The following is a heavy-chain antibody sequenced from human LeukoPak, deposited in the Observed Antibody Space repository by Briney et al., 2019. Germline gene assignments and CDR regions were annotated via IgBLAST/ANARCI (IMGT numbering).Heavy chain of an antibody. CDR2: VGPYNRKT. D-gene: IGHD1-7*01. J-gene: IGHJ4*02. V-gene: IGHV1-18*01. Sequence: GASVKVSCKASGYAFSSYGIGWGRHAPGQGLEWMGWVGPYNRKTNYSQKFQGRVTMTTDTSTNTAYLELRTLRSDDTAVYYCARGAPRGVWNYYFDYWGQGTLVTVSS. CDR1: GYAFSSYG. CDR3: ARGAPRGVWNYYFDY.